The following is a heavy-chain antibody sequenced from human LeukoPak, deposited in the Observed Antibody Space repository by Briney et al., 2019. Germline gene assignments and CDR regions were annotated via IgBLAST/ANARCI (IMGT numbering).Heavy chain of an antibody. D-gene: IGHD6-13*01. Sequence: GESLKISCKGSGYSFTNYWIGWVRQMPGKGLEWMGAIYPGDSDTRYSPSFQGQVTISADKSISTAYLQWSSLKASDTALYYCARPSSSWYDNFDYWGQGTLVTVSS. V-gene: IGHV5-51*01. CDR1: GYSFTNYW. CDR3: ARPSSSWYDNFDY. J-gene: IGHJ4*02. CDR2: IYPGDSDT.